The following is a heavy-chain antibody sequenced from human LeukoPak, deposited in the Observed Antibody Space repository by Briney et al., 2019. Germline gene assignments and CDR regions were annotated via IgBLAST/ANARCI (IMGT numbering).Heavy chain of an antibody. CDR1: GFTFSNYW. D-gene: IGHD2-21*01. V-gene: IGHV3-74*01. J-gene: IGHJ4*02. CDR2: ISTDGSST. CDR3: VRGNFNGGIDH. Sequence: PGGSLRLSCAASGFTFSNYWMHWVRQAPGKGLVWVSRISTDGSSTKYADFVEGRFTISRDNAKNTLYLQMNSLRAEDTAAYYCVRGNFNGGIDHWGQGTLVTVSS.